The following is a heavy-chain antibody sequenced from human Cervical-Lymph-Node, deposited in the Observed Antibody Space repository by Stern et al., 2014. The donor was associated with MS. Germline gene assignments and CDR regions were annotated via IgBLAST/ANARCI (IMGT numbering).Heavy chain of an antibody. V-gene: IGHV3-23*04. Sequence: EVQLVESGGGLAQPGGSLRLSCGGSGFTFSNFAMTWIRPAPGKGLEWVSGSGTDGGTHYAESVKGRFSISRDNSENTLYLQMDRLRVEDTAVYYCGKDLHYWSADSWGQGTLVTVSS. CDR2: SGTDGGT. J-gene: IGHJ4*02. CDR1: GFTFSNFA. D-gene: IGHD1-1*01. CDR3: GKDLHYWSADS.